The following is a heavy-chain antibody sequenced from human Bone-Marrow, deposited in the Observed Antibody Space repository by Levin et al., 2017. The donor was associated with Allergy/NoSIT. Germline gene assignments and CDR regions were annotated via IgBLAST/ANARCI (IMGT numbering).Heavy chain of an antibody. CDR3: VKMSEADYYFAY. J-gene: IGHJ4*02. CDR2: ISGSTGRT. Sequence: HPGGSLRLSCAGSGFTFSSYAMSWVRRAPGKGLEWVSTISGSTGRTFYADSVKGRFTISRDNPKKTVYLQMNSLRAEDTAVYYCVKMSEADYYFAYWGQGTLVTVSS. CDR1: GFTFSSYA. D-gene: IGHD5-24*01. V-gene: IGHV3-23*01.